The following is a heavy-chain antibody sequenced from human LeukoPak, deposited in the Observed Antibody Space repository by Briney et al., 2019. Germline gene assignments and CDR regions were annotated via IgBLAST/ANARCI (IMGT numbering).Heavy chain of an antibody. V-gene: IGHV3-23*01. D-gene: IGHD6-19*01. CDR2: ISGGGGST. CDR3: AKEGIAVAGTAYYYYMDV. Sequence: PGGSLRLSCAASGFTFSSYGMSWVRQAPGKGLEWVSAISGGGGSTYYADSVKGRFTISRDNSKNTLYLQMNSLRAEDTAVYYCAKEGIAVAGTAYYYYMDVWGKGTTVTISS. J-gene: IGHJ6*03. CDR1: GFTFSSYG.